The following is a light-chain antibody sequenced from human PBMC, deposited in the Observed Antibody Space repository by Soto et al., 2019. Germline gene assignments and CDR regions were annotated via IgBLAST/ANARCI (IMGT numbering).Light chain of an antibody. J-gene: IGLJ2*01. Sequence: QLVLTQSPSASASLGASVKLTCTLSIGHSSYAIAWHQQQPEKGPRYLMKLDSDGSHNKGDGIPDRFSGSSSGAERYLTISSRQSEDEADYYCQTWGTGTHVVFGGGTKLTVL. V-gene: IGLV4-69*01. CDR2: LDSDGSH. CDR1: IGHSSYA. CDR3: QTWGTGTHVV.